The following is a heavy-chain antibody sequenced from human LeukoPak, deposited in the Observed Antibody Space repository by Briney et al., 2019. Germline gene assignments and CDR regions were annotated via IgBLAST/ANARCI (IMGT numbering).Heavy chain of an antibody. CDR3: ARASGSGYYANTLDFDY. J-gene: IGHJ4*02. Sequence: GGSLRLSCAASGFTFTTYNMNWVRQAPEKGLEWVSSISSNSKYIYYADSVKGRFTISRDNAKNSLYLQMNSLRVEDAAVYYCARASGSGYYANTLDFDYWGQGTLVTVSS. V-gene: IGHV3-21*01. CDR2: ISSNSKYI. D-gene: IGHD3-22*01. CDR1: GFTFTTYN.